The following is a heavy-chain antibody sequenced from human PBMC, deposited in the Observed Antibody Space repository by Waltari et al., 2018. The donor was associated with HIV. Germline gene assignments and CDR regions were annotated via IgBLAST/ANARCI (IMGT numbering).Heavy chain of an antibody. Sequence: QVQLVQSGAEVKKPGASVKVSCKAYGNIFPDNYIQWVRQAPGQGPGWMGWINPSSGGTNYAQKFQGMFTRTWDTSINTVYMELSGLISDYTAVYFCARDRSIVSRHYDNAVAPYFDNWGRGTLVSVSS. CDR2: INPSSGGT. CDR1: GNIFPDNY. CDR3: ARDRSIVSRHYDNAVAPYFDN. J-gene: IGHJ4*02. D-gene: IGHD3-22*01. V-gene: IGHV1-2*02.